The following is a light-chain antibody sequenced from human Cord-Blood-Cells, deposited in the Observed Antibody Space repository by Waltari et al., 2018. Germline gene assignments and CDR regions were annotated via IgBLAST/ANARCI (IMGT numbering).Light chain of an antibody. CDR1: QSVLYSSNNKNY. V-gene: IGKV4-1*01. Sequence: DIVMTQSPDSLAVSLGERATINCKSSQSVLYSSNNKNYLAWYQQKPGQPPKLLIYWASTRESGVPDRVSGSGSGTDFTLTISSLQAEDVAVYYCQQYYSLLTFGPGTKVDIK. CDR2: WAS. CDR3: QQYYSLLT. J-gene: IGKJ3*01.